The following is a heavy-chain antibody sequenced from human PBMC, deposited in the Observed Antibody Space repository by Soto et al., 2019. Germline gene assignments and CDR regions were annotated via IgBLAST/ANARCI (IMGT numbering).Heavy chain of an antibody. V-gene: IGHV4-59*08. J-gene: IGHJ6*03. Sequence: TSETLSLTCSVSGDSVRGYFLSWIRQPPGKGLEWMGSMYYTVSSNYNPSLKRRLSMSVDPSKNHFSLKLSSVTAADTAVYHCASSSTVRGVISYNYFYSMDVWGKGTTVTVSS. D-gene: IGHD3-10*01. CDR1: GDSVRGYF. CDR2: MYYTVSS. CDR3: ASSSTVRGVISYNYFYSMDV.